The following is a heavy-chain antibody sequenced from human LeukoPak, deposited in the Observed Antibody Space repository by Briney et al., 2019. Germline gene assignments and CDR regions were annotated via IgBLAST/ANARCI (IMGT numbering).Heavy chain of an antibody. D-gene: IGHD2-21*02. CDR1: GFIFGDYG. J-gene: IGHJ4*02. Sequence: GGSLRLSCTVSGFIFGDYGMSWFRQAPGKGLEWVGFIRSRAYGGTTEYAASVKGRFTISREDSKNIAYLQMNSLRTEETAVYYCSRSRRVKCCGDCYLFDYWGQGTLVTVSS. CDR2: IRSRAYGGTT. CDR3: SRSRRVKCCGDCYLFDY. V-gene: IGHV3-49*03.